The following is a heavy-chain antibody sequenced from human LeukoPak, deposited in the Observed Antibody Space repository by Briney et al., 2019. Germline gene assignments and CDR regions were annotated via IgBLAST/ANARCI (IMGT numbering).Heavy chain of an antibody. J-gene: IGHJ5*02. CDR2: IIPIVGTA. Sequence: SVKVSCKASGGTFSSYAISWVRQAPGQGLEWMGGIIPIVGTANYAQKFQGRVSITADESTSTAYMELSSLRSEDTAVYYCARGEVLWFGELCPWFDPWGQGTLVTVSS. CDR3: ARGEVLWFGELCPWFDP. V-gene: IGHV1-69*13. D-gene: IGHD3-10*01. CDR1: GGTFSSYA.